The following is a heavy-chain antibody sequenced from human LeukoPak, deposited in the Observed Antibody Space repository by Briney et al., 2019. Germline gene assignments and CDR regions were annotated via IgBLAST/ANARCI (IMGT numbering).Heavy chain of an antibody. CDR2: ITTKRSNSAT. CDR1: GFTFSDSD. Sequence: PGGSLRLSCAAPGFTFSDSDIHWVRPASGEGLEWVGRITTKRSNSATAYTPSVKGRFTISRHDLENTAYLQMNSLKTEDTSLYYCTTYRSGHDWGQGTLVTVSS. D-gene: IGHD6-19*01. CDR3: TTYRSGHD. V-gene: IGHV3-73*01. J-gene: IGHJ4*02.